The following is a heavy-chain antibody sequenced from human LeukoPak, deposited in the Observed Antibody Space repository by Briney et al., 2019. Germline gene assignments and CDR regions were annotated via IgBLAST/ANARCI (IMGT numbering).Heavy chain of an antibody. V-gene: IGHV5-51*01. CDR3: AREAVTIFGLVRTQTPKGPHRFDP. D-gene: IGHD3-3*01. Sequence: GESLKISCKGSGYSFTSYWIGWVRQMPGKGLEWMGIIYPGDSDTRYSPSFQGQVTISADKSISTAYLQWSSLKASDTAMYYCAREAVTIFGLVRTQTPKGPHRFDPWGQGTLVTVSS. J-gene: IGHJ5*02. CDR1: GYSFTSYW. CDR2: IYPGDSDT.